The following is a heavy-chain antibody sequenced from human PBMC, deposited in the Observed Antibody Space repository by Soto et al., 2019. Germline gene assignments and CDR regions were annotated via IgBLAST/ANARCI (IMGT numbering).Heavy chain of an antibody. J-gene: IGHJ4*02. CDR3: ARGGSGYTWFKEF. CDR1: GGLFSSYP. V-gene: IGHV1-69*01. Sequence: QEQLVQSGAEEKKPGSSVKVSCKASGGLFSSYPISWVRQVPGQGLEWMGGLIPVFQTAYYTQRFQGRVTMTAYESTNTAYMELCSVRAEDTAIYYCARGGSGYTWFKEFGGQGTLVTVSS. D-gene: IGHD3-22*01. CDR2: LIPVFQTA.